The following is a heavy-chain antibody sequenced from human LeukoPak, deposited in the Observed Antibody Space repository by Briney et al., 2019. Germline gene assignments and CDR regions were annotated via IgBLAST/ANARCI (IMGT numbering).Heavy chain of an antibody. V-gene: IGHV1-8*03. J-gene: IGHJ4*02. Sequence: ASVKVSCKASGYTFTNFDINWVRQATGQGLEWMGWMNPNTGNAGYAQKFQDRVTITWDASISTAYMDLSSLRSEDTAVYYCARVEYSNSYDYWGQGTLVTVSS. D-gene: IGHD6-6*01. CDR2: MNPNTGNA. CDR1: GYTFTNFD. CDR3: ARVEYSNSYDY.